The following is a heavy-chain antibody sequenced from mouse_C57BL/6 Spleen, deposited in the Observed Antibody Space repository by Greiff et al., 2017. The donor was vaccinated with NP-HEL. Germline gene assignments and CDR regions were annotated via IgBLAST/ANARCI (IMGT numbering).Heavy chain of an antibody. CDR2: IRLKSDNYAT. J-gene: IGHJ2*01. V-gene: IGHV6-3*01. CDR3: TGSNYFDY. D-gene: IGHD5-1*01. CDR1: GFTFSNYW. Sequence: DVQLQESGGGLVQPGGSMKLSCVASGFTFSNYWMNWVRQSPEQGLEWVAQIRLKSDNYATHYAESVKGRFTISRDDSKSSVYLQMNNLRAEDTGIYYCTGSNYFDYWGQGTTLTVSS.